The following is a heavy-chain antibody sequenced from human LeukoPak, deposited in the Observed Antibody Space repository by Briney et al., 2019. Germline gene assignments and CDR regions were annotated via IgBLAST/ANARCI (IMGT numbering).Heavy chain of an antibody. V-gene: IGHV4-59*01. J-gene: IGHJ1*01. Sequence: SETLSLTCTVSGGSISGYYWSWIRQPPGKGLEWIGYIYYSGSTNYNPSLKSRVTISVYTSKNQFSLKLSSVTAADTAVYYCARLKYYYDSSGYRAEYFQHWGQGTLVTVSS. CDR2: IYYSGST. D-gene: IGHD3-22*01. CDR3: ARLKYYYDSSGYRAEYFQH. CDR1: GGSISGYY.